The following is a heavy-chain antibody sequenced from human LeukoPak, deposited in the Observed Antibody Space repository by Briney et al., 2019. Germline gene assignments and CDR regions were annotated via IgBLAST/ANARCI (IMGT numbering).Heavy chain of an antibody. V-gene: IGHV4-39*07. CDR3: ARGQGGTPRDDAFDI. CDR1: GDSISLSFYY. D-gene: IGHD1-26*01. Sequence: PSETQSLTCSVSGDSISLSFYYWGWIRQPPGKALEWIGSIYHSGSTYYNPSLKSRVTISVDTSKNQFSLKLSSVTAADTAVYYCARGQGGTPRDDAFDIWGQGTMVTVSS. CDR2: IYHSGST. J-gene: IGHJ3*02.